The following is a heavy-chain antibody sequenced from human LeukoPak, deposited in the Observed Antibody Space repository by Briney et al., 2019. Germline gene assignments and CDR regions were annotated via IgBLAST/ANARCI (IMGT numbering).Heavy chain of an antibody. D-gene: IGHD2-2*02. CDR1: GYTFTSYD. J-gene: IGHJ5*02. Sequence: ASVKVSCKASGYTFTSYDINWVRQATGQGLEWMGWMNPNSGNTGYAQKFQGRVTMTRNTSISTAYMELSSLRSEDTAVYYCARGPSRGYCSSTSCYTGFWFDPWGQGTLVTVSS. V-gene: IGHV1-8*01. CDR3: ARGPSRGYCSSTSCYTGFWFDP. CDR2: MNPNSGNT.